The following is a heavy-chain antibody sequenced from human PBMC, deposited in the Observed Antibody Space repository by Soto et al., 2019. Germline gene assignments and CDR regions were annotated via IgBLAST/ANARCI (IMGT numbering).Heavy chain of an antibody. V-gene: IGHV3-30*18. CDR3: AKDADYYDSSGHQSPDY. CDR2: ISYDGSNK. D-gene: IGHD3-22*01. Sequence: QNGGSLRLGCAASGFTFYDYAIHGVRQAPGKGLEWVAVISYDGSNKYYADSVKGRFTISRDNSKNTLYLQMNSLRAEDTAVYYCAKDADYYDSSGHQSPDYWGQGTLVTVSS. CDR1: GFTFYDYA. J-gene: IGHJ4*02.